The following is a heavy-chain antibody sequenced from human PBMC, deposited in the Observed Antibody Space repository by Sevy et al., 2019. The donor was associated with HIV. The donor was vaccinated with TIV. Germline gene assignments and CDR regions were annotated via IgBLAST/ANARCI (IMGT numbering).Heavy chain of an antibody. CDR3: VKEGGGAGEDH. D-gene: IGHD3-16*01. CDR1: GFSFSSYG. V-gene: IGHV3-30*02. Sequence: GGSLRLSCAASGFSFSSYGMHWVRQAPGKGLEWMSYIQYDGSNKDYADSVKGRFTISRDNSKNTLYLQMNSLRVEDTAVFYCVKEGGGAGEDHWGQGTLVTVSS. J-gene: IGHJ4*02. CDR2: IQYDGSNK.